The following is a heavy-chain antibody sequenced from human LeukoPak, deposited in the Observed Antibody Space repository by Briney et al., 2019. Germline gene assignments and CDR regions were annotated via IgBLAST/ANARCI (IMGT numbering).Heavy chain of an antibody. V-gene: IGHV5-51*01. Sequence: GESLKISCKGSGYSFTSYWIGWVRQMPGKGLEWMGIIYLGDSDTRYSPSFQGQVTISADKSISTAYLQWSSLKASDTAMYYCAKIDRQYCSRSSCYALDYWGQGTQVTVSS. CDR1: GYSFTSYW. J-gene: IGHJ4*02. D-gene: IGHD2-2*01. CDR3: AKIDRQYCSRSSCYALDY. CDR2: IYLGDSDT.